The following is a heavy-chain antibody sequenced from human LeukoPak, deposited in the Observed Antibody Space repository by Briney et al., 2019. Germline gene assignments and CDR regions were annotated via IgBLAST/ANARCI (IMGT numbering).Heavy chain of an antibody. V-gene: IGHV4-34*01. Sequence: SETLSLTCAVYGGSFSGYYWSWIRQPPGKGLEWIGEINHSGSTNYNPSLKSRVTISIDTSKNQFSLKQSSVTAADTAVYYCARIVGYSYGSNWFDPWGQGTLVTVSS. CDR3: ARIVGYSYGSNWFDP. CDR2: INHSGST. J-gene: IGHJ5*02. D-gene: IGHD5-18*01. CDR1: GGSFSGYY.